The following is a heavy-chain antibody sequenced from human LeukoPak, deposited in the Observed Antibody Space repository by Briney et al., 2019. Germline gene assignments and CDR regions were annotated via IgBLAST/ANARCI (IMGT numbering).Heavy chain of an antibody. J-gene: IGHJ6*03. Sequence: GGSLRLSCAASGFTFSSYGMHWVRQAPGKGLEWVAFIRYDGSNKYYADSVKGRFTISRDNSKNTLYLQMNSLRAEDTAVYYCAKAGRITMVRGVNKNYYYYYMDVWGKGTTVTVSS. D-gene: IGHD3-10*01. CDR2: IRYDGSNK. CDR3: AKAGRITMVRGVNKNYYYYYMDV. V-gene: IGHV3-30*02. CDR1: GFTFSSYG.